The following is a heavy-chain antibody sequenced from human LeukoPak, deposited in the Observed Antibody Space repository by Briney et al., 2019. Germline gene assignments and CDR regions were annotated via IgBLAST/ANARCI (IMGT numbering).Heavy chain of an antibody. V-gene: IGHV4-31*03. CDR3: ARDRYYYGSGSYLDY. D-gene: IGHD3-10*01. J-gene: IGHJ4*02. Sequence: SETLSLTCTVSGGSISSGGYYWSWIRQHPGKGLEWIGYIYYSGSTYYNPSLKSRVTISVDTSKNQFSLKLSSVTAADTAVYYCARDRYYYGSGSYLDYWGQGTLVTVSS. CDR1: GGSISSGGYY. CDR2: IYYSGST.